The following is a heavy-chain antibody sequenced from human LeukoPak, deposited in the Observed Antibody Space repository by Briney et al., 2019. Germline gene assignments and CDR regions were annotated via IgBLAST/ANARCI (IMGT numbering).Heavy chain of an antibody. J-gene: IGHJ5*01. V-gene: IGHV3-30*03. Sequence: PGGSLRLSCAASGFTFSSYGMHWVRQAPGKGLEWVTFISLDGSKKSYADSVKGRFTFSRDDSKNTLYLEMNSLRAEDTAVYYCARDRAVSWFDSWGLGTLVTVSS. CDR1: GFTFSSYG. CDR2: ISLDGSKK. D-gene: IGHD3-10*01. CDR3: ARDRAVSWFDS.